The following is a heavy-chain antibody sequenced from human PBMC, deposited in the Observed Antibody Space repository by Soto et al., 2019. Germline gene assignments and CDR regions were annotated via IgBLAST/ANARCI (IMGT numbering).Heavy chain of an antibody. Sequence: EVQLVESGGGLVQPGGSLRLSCAASGFTFSSYWMSWVRQAPGKGLEWVANIKQDGSEKYYVDSVKGRFTISRDNAKNSRYLQMNGLRAEDTAVYYCARECRKGSSWYFGGQGTLVTVSS. D-gene: IGHD6-13*01. J-gene: IGHJ4*02. CDR1: GFTFSSYW. CDR3: ARECRKGSSWYF. V-gene: IGHV3-7*03. CDR2: IKQDGSEK.